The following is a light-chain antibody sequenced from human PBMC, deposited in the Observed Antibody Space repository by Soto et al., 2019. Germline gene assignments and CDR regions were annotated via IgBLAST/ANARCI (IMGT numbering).Light chain of an antibody. CDR3: SSYTNRRTIV. J-gene: IGLJ2*01. V-gene: IGLV2-14*03. CDR1: SSDVGGYNY. CDR2: DVT. Sequence: QSALTQPASVSGSPGQSITISCTATSSDVGGYNYVSWYQHHPGKAPKLMIYDVTNRPSGVSHRFSGSKSGNTASLTISGLQAVDEADYDVSSYTNRRTIVCGGGTKLTVL.